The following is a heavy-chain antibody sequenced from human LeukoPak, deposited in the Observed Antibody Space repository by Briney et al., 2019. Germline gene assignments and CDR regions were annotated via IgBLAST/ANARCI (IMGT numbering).Heavy chain of an antibody. V-gene: IGHV1-2*02. CDR2: INPNSGGT. J-gene: IGHJ1*01. Sequence: ASVKVSCKASGYTFTGYYMHWVRQAPGQGLEWMGWINPNSGGTNYAQKFQGRVTMTRDTSTSTVYMELSSLRSEDTAVYYCARDETRYGDYGGYFQHWGQGTLVTVSS. CDR3: ARDETRYGDYGGYFQH. D-gene: IGHD4-17*01. CDR1: GYTFTGYY.